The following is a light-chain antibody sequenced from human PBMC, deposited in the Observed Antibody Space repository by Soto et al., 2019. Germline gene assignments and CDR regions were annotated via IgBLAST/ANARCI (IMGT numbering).Light chain of an antibody. CDR2: DAS. Sequence: DIPMTQSPSTLSASVGDRVTITCRASQSISSWLAWDQQEPGKAPKLLIYDASSLESGVPSRFSGSGSGTEFTLTISSLQPDDFATYYCQQYNSYSPLTFGGGTKVEIK. V-gene: IGKV1-5*01. J-gene: IGKJ4*01. CDR1: QSISSW. CDR3: QQYNSYSPLT.